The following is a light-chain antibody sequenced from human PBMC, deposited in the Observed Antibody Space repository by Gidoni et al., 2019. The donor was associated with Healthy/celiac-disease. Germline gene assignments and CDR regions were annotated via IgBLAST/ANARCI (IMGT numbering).Light chain of an antibody. CDR1: QSLLHSNGYNY. Sequence: DIVMTQSPLSLPVTPGEPASISCRSSQSLLHSNGYNYLYWYLQKPGQSPQLLIYLGSNRAYGGPDRFSGSGSGTDFTLKISRVEAEDVGVYYCMQALQTPMYTFGQGTKLEIK. V-gene: IGKV2-28*01. CDR2: LGS. J-gene: IGKJ2*01. CDR3: MQALQTPMYT.